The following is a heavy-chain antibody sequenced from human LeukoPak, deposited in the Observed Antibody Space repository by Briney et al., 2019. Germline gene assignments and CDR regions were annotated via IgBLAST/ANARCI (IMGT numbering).Heavy chain of an antibody. Sequence: GGSLRLSCAASGFTFSSYGMHWVRQAPGKGLEWVAFIRYDGSNKYYADSVKGRFTISRDNPKNTLYLQMNSLGAEDTAVYYCAKDRYYGSGSYSNWFDPWGQGTLVTVSS. CDR3: AKDRYYGSGSYSNWFDP. D-gene: IGHD3-10*01. CDR2: IRYDGSNK. CDR1: GFTFSSYG. J-gene: IGHJ5*02. V-gene: IGHV3-30*02.